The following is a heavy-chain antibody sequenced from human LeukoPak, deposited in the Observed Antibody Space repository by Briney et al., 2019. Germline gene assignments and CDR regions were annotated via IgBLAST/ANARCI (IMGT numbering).Heavy chain of an antibody. V-gene: IGHV3-15*01. CDR1: GFTFSNAW. D-gene: IGHD3-10*01. CDR3: TTYYYGSGSLIPRDY. CDR2: IKSKTDGGTT. Sequence: NAGGSLRLSCAASGFTFSNAWMSWVRQAPGKGMEWVGRIKSKTDGGTTDYAAPVKGRFTISRDDSKNTLYLQMNSLKTEDTAVYYCTTYYYGSGSLIPRDYWGQGTLVTVSS. J-gene: IGHJ4*02.